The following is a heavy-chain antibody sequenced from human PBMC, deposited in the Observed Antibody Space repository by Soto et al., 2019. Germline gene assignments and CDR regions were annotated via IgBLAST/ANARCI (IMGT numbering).Heavy chain of an antibody. J-gene: IGHJ6*03. CDR3: ARESGGATATLDYYYFYMDV. D-gene: IGHD5-12*01. CDR1: GDSFNDYY. V-gene: IGHV1-2*04. CDR2: INPNSGVT. Sequence: GASVKVSCKSSGDSFNDYYLHWVRQAPGQGLEWMGWINPNSGVTKYAQKFQGWVTMTRDTSIRTVYMELSRLRSDDTAVYYCARESGGATATLDYYYFYMDVWGKGTTVTFSS.